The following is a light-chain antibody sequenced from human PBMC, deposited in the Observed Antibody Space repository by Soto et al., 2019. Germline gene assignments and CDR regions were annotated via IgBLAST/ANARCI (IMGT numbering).Light chain of an antibody. V-gene: IGKV3-20*01. CDR1: QSVRSSY. J-gene: IGKJ4*01. CDR3: QQYGTSPLS. CDR2: GAS. Sequence: EIVVTQSPGTLSLSPGERATLSCRASQSVRSSYLAWYQQKPGQAPRLRIDGASSRATGIPDRFSGSGSGTDFTLTISRVQPEDFAVYFCQQYGTSPLSFGGGTKVEIK.